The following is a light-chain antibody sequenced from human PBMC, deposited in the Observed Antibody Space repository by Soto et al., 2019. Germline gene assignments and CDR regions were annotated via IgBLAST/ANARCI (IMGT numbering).Light chain of an antibody. V-gene: IGLV1-44*01. CDR2: SNN. CDR3: AAWDDSLNGSVV. J-gene: IGLJ2*01. Sequence: QSVLTQPPSASGTPGQRVTISCSGSSSNIGSNTVNWYQQLPGTAPKLLIYSNNQRPSGVPDRFSGSKSGTSASLAISGLQSEDEADYYCAAWDDSLNGSVVFGGGTKLHRP. CDR1: SSNIGSNT.